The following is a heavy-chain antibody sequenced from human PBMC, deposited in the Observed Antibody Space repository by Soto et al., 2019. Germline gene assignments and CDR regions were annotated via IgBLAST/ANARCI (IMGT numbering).Heavy chain of an antibody. CDR2: IYPGDSDT. CDR3: ARSYSSGYYYYGMDV. D-gene: IGHD6-6*01. V-gene: IGHV5-51*01. Sequence: GESLKISCKGSGYSFTSYWIGWVRQMPGKGLEWMGIIYPGDSDTRYSPSFQGQVTISADKSISTAYLQWSSLKASDTAMYYCARSYSSGYYYYGMDVWGQGTTVTRLL. J-gene: IGHJ6*02. CDR1: GYSFTSYW.